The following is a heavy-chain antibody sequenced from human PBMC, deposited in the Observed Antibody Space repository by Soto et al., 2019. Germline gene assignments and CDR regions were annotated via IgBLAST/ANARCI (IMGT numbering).Heavy chain of an antibody. CDR3: ARESYSGYDELDY. V-gene: IGHV1-69*04. Sequence: SVKVSCKASGGTFSSYTISWVRQAPGQGLEWMGRIIPILGIANYAQKFQGRVTITADKSTNTAYMELSSLRSEDTAVYYCARESYSGYDELDYWGQGTLVTVSS. CDR1: GGTFSSYT. D-gene: IGHD5-12*01. J-gene: IGHJ4*02. CDR2: IIPILGIA.